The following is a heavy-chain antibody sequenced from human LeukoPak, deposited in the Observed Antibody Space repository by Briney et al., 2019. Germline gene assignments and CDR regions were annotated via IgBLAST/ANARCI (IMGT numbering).Heavy chain of an antibody. D-gene: IGHD1-26*01. CDR2: ISGSGIST. V-gene: IGHV3-23*01. J-gene: IGHJ3*02. CDR3: ARDPYRFAFDI. CDR1: GFTFNNYV. Sequence: GGSLRLSCAASGFTFNNYVMNWVRQAPGKGLEWVSGISGSGISTYYADSVKGRLTISRDNSKNTLFLQMNSLRAEDTAVYYCARDPYRFAFDIWGQGTVVLVSS.